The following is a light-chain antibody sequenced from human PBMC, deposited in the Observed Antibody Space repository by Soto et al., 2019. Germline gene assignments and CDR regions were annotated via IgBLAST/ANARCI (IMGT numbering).Light chain of an antibody. Sequence: DIQMTQAPSTLSASIGDRVIITCRASQSISHWLAWYQQKPGKAPKLLISDASILESGVPSRFSGSTSGTEFTLTISSLQPDDFATYYCQQYYSYWTFGQGTKV. CDR1: QSISHW. CDR3: QQYYSYWT. V-gene: IGKV1-5*01. CDR2: DAS. J-gene: IGKJ1*01.